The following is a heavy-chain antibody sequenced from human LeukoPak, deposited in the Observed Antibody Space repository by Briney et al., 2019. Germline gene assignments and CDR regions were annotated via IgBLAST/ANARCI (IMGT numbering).Heavy chain of an antibody. CDR2: INTNTGNP. CDR3: AREVAVAGLDF. V-gene: IGHV7-4-1*02. J-gene: IGHJ4*02. D-gene: IGHD6-19*01. CDR1: GYTFTSYA. Sequence: ASVKISCKASGYTFTSYAINWVRQAPGQGLEWMGWINTNTGNPTYAQGFTGRFVFSLDTSVSTAYLQISSLKAEDTAVYYCAREVAVAGLDFWGQGTLVTVSS.